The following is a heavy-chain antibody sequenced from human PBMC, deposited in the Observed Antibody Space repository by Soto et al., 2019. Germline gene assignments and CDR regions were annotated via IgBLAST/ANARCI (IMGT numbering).Heavy chain of an antibody. CDR1: GGTFSSYA. D-gene: IGHD5-12*01. CDR3: ARDGIVATIKRFVWFDP. J-gene: IGHJ5*02. V-gene: IGHV1-69*13. Sequence: SVKVSCKASGGTFSSYAISWVRQAPGQGLEWMGGIIPIFGTANYAQKFQGRVTITADESTSTAYMELSSLRSEDTAVYYCARDGIVATIKRFVWFDPWGQGTLVTVSS. CDR2: IIPIFGTA.